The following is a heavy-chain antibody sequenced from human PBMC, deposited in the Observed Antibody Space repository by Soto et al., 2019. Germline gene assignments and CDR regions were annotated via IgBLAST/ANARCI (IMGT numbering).Heavy chain of an antibody. CDR1: GFTFSSCA. Sequence: GGSLRLSCAASGFTFSSCAMGWVRQAPGKGLEWVSGISGNGGSTYYADSVKGRFTISRDNSKNTLYLQMNSLRAEDTAVYYCAKEVAGYFYYFDYWGQGTLVTVSS. J-gene: IGHJ4*02. V-gene: IGHV3-23*01. D-gene: IGHD3-9*01. CDR2: ISGNGGST. CDR3: AKEVAGYFYYFDY.